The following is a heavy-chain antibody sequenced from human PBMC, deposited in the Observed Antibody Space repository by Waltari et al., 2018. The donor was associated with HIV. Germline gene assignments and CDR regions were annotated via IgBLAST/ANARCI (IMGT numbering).Heavy chain of an antibody. J-gene: IGHJ6*02. D-gene: IGHD3-10*01. Sequence: QVPLVQSGAGVKKPGASVKVSRKASGYPFTRYGISWVRQAPGPGLEWMGWISAYNGNTNYAQKLQGRVTMTTDTSTSTAYMELRSLRSDDTAVYYCARVNMVRGVIISSADYYYYYYGMDVWGQGTTVTVSS. V-gene: IGHV1-18*01. CDR1: GYPFTRYG. CDR2: ISAYNGNT. CDR3: ARVNMVRGVIISSADYYYYYYGMDV.